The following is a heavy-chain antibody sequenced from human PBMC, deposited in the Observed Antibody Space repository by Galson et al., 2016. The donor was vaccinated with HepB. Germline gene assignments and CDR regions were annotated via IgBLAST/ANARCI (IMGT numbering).Heavy chain of an antibody. CDR3: AKSIGGDDYYPFYYYSMDV. J-gene: IGHJ6*02. Sequence: SLRLSCAASGFTFTSYVLSWVRQAPGKGLQWVSSISGTGDSTFYADSVKGRFTISRDKSKNTLYLQMDSLRAEDTAVYYCAKSIGGDDYYPFYYYSMDVWGQGTTVTVSS. CDR1: GFTFTSYV. V-gene: IGHV3-23*01. D-gene: IGHD3-10*01. CDR2: ISGTGDST.